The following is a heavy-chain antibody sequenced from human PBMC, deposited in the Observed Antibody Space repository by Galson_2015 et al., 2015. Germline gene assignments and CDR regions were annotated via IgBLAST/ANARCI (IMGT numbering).Heavy chain of an antibody. Sequence: SLRLSCAAYGFGFSSYWMTWVRQAPGKGLEWVANIKQDGNEKYYADSVKGRFTIFRDNAKNLLYLQMNNLRVEDTAVYYCARRGPPPDWGQGNLVTVSS. CDR1: GFGFSSYW. V-gene: IGHV3-7*01. CDR3: ARRGPPPD. J-gene: IGHJ4*02. D-gene: IGHD3-10*01. CDR2: IKQDGNEK.